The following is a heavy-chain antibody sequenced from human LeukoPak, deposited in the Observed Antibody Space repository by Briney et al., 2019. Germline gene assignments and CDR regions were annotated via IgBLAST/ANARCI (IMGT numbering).Heavy chain of an antibody. Sequence: GGSLRLSCAASGFTFSSYWMSWVRQAPGKGLEWVANIKQDGSEKYYVGSVKGRFTISRDNAKNSLYLQMNSLRAEDTAVYYCASTGIAAPSDYWGQGTLVTVSS. J-gene: IGHJ4*02. CDR1: GFTFSSYW. CDR3: ASTGIAAPSDY. V-gene: IGHV3-7*01. D-gene: IGHD6-13*01. CDR2: IKQDGSEK.